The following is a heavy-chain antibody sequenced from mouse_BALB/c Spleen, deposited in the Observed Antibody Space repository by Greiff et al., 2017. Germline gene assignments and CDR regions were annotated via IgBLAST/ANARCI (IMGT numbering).Heavy chain of an antibody. J-gene: IGHJ4*01. CDR1: GFSLTSYG. CDR3: ALYYYGSSYAMDY. CDR2: IWAGGST. V-gene: IGHV2-9*02. Sequence: VQLQESGPGLVAPSQSLSITCTVSGFSLTSYGVHWVRQPPGKGLEWLGVIWAGGSTNYNSALMSRLSISKDNSKSQVFLKMNSLQTDDTAMYYCALYYYGSSYAMDYWGQGTSVTVSS. D-gene: IGHD1-1*01.